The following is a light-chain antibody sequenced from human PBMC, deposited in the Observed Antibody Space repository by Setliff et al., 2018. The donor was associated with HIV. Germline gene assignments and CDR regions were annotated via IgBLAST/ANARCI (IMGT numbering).Light chain of an antibody. CDR3: SSYTSRTTVV. V-gene: IGLV2-14*03. J-gene: IGLJ2*01. Sequence: QSALTQPASVSGSPGQSITISCTGTSSDVGGYNYVSWYQQHTDKAPKLIIYGVTKRPSGVSNHFSGSKSDNTASLTISGLQAEDEADYYCSSYTSRTTVVFGGGTKVTVL. CDR1: SSDVGGYNY. CDR2: GVT.